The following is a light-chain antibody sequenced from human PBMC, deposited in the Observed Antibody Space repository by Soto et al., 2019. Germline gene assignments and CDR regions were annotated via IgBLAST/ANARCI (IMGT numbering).Light chain of an antibody. CDR1: QSVSSN. CDR2: GAS. CDR3: QQYNNWPPVT. V-gene: IGKV3-15*01. Sequence: EIVMTQSPATLSVSPGARAPLSCRASQSVSSNLAWYQQKPGQAPRLLIYGASTRATGIPARFSGSGSGTEFTLTISSLQPEDFAVYYCQQYNNWPPVTFGGGTKVDIK. J-gene: IGKJ4*01.